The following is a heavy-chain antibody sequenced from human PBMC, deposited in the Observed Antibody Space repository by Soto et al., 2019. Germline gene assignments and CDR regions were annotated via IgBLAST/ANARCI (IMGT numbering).Heavy chain of an antibody. D-gene: IGHD3-3*01. J-gene: IGHJ6*02. CDR1: GFTFDDYG. Sequence: GGSLRLSCAASGFTFDDYGMSWVRQAPGKGLEWVSGINWNGGSTGYADSVKGRFTISRDNAKNSLYLQMSSLRAEDTALYYCARHRITIFGVVIIPYYYGMDVWGQGTTVTVSS. V-gene: IGHV3-20*04. CDR2: INWNGGST. CDR3: ARHRITIFGVVIIPYYYGMDV.